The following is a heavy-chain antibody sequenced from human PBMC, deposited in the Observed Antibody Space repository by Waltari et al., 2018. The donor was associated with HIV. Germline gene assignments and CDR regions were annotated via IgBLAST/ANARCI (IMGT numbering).Heavy chain of an antibody. V-gene: IGHV1-18*01. CDR1: GYTFSSYG. J-gene: IGHJ3*02. D-gene: IGHD2-15*01. CDR3: VKEGYCSGGSCYSGSLDI. Sequence: QVQLVQSGAEVKRPGDSVKVSCKTSGYTFSSYGISWVRQAPGQGLEWMGWISSSNINTKYAQNFLGRVTMTTDTSTNTAYLELRSLRSDDTAVYYCVKEGYCSGGSCYSGSLDIWGQGTKVTVSS. CDR2: ISSSNINT.